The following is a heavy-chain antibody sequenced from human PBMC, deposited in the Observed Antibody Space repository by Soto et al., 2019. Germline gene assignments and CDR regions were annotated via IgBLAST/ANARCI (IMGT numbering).Heavy chain of an antibody. CDR3: ARGRVVRGVTTSVHHDY. J-gene: IGHJ4*02. D-gene: IGHD3-10*01. Sequence: GXSXNVSFKDTGYTXITYAMDLVCQAPGQRLEWMGWINGGNADTKYSQKSQGRVSITRDTSANTSYIELSSLTYQDTAMYYCARGRVVRGVTTSVHHDYCGQGTLVTVSS. CDR1: GYTXITYA. CDR2: INGGNADT. V-gene: IGHV1-3*01.